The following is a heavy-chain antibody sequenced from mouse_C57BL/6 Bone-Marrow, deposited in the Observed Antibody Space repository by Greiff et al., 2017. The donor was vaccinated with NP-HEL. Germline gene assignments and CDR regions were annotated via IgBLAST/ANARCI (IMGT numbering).Heavy chain of an antibody. D-gene: IGHD2-3*01. J-gene: IGHJ3*01. Sequence: SGAELARPGASVKLSCKASGYTFTSYGISWVKQRTGQGLEWIGEIYPRSGNTYYNEKFKGKATLTADKSSSTAYMELRSLTSEDSAVYFCARDDGYYSWFAYWGQGTLVTVSA. CDR1: GYTFTSYG. CDR3: ARDDGYYSWFAY. CDR2: IYPRSGNT. V-gene: IGHV1-81*01.